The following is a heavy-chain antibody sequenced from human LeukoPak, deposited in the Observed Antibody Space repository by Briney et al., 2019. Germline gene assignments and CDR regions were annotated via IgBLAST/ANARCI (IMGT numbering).Heavy chain of an antibody. Sequence: PGGSLRLSCAASGFTFSSYWMHWVRQAPGKGLVWVSRINSDGSSTSYADSVKGRFTISRDNAKNTLYLQMNSLRAEDTAVYYCARGPDLGAYTYYYYYYYMDVWGKGTTVTVSS. D-gene: IGHD3-16*01. J-gene: IGHJ6*03. CDR3: ARGPDLGAYTYYYYYYYMDV. V-gene: IGHV3-74*01. CDR1: GFTFSSYW. CDR2: INSDGSST.